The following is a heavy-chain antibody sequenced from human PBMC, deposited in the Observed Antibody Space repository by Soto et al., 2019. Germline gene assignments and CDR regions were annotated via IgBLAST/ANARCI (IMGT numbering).Heavy chain of an antibody. CDR1: GYTFTRSG. V-gene: IGHV1-18*01. CDR2: ISTYNGDT. Sequence: QVQLVQSGAEVKKPGASVKVSCKASGYTFTRSGISWVRQAPGQGLEWMGRISTYNGDTNYAQTCQGRVTMTTDTSTSTVHMEVRSLRSDDTAVYYCAREGVAPYYYYGMDVWGQGTPVTVSS. J-gene: IGHJ6*02. CDR3: AREGVAPYYYYGMDV. D-gene: IGHD5-12*01.